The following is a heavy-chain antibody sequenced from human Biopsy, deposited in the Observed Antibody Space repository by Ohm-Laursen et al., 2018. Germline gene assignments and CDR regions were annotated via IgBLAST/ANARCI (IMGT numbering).Heavy chain of an antibody. CDR3: ARAPPLIRGVVESWFDP. J-gene: IGHJ5*02. V-gene: IGHV1-18*01. CDR1: GYTFTNYG. D-gene: IGHD3-10*01. Sequence: ASVKVSCKASGYTFTNYGISWVRQAPGQGLEWMGWISPYNGDTDYVQKLQGRVTMTTDTSTSTAYMDLRSLRSDDTAVYYCARAPPLIRGVVESWFDPWGQGILVTVSS. CDR2: ISPYNGDT.